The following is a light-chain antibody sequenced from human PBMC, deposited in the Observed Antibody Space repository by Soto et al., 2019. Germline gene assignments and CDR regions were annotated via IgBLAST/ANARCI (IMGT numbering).Light chain of an antibody. CDR3: QQIYSAPLT. J-gene: IGKJ4*01. Sequence: DIQMTQSPSSLFASVGDSVTITCRASQTITTYLNWYRQKPGKAPKLLIYAAPSLQSGVPSRFSGSGSQTEFTLTISSLQPEDFATYFCQQIYSAPLTFGGGTKVEIK. V-gene: IGKV1-39*01. CDR1: QTITTY. CDR2: AAP.